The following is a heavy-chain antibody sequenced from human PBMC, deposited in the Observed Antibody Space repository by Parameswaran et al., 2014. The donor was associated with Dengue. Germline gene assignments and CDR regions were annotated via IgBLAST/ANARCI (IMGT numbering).Heavy chain of an antibody. D-gene: IGHD3-9*01. J-gene: IGHJ4*02. CDR2: ISSSSSYI. CDR3: ARDNSGAYYDILTLYYFDY. Sequence: VRQAPGRGLEWVSSISSSSSYIYYADSVKGRFTISRDNAKNSLYLQMNSLRAEDTAVYYCARDNSGAYYDILTLYYFDYWGQGTLVTVSS. V-gene: IGHV3-21*01.